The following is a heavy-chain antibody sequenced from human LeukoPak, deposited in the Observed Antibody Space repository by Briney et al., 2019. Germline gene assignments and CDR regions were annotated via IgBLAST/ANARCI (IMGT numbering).Heavy chain of an antibody. Sequence: SETLSLTCTVSGGSISSYYWTWLRQPPGKGLEWIGYIYYSGSTNYNPSLKSRVTISVDTSKNQFSLKLSSVTAADTAVYYCARGKNTLSDYWGQGTLVTVSS. CDR3: ARGKNTLSDY. CDR2: IYYSGST. V-gene: IGHV4-59*13. J-gene: IGHJ4*02. D-gene: IGHD2-2*02. CDR1: GGSISSYY.